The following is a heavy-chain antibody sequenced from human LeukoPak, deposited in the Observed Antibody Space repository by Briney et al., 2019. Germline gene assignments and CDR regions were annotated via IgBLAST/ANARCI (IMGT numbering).Heavy chain of an antibody. CDR3: ARVPRLTVAPYNWFDP. Sequence: GASVKVSCNASGGTFSSYAISWVRQAPGQGLEWMGGIIPIFGTANYAQKFQGRVTITTDESTSTAYMELSSLRSEDTAVYYCARVPRLTVAPYNWFDPWGQGTLVTVSS. D-gene: IGHD4-11*01. J-gene: IGHJ5*02. CDR1: GGTFSSYA. CDR2: IIPIFGTA. V-gene: IGHV1-69*05.